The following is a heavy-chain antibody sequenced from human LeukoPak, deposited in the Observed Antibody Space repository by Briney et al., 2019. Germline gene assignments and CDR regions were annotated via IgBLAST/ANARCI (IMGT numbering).Heavy chain of an antibody. Sequence: GGSLRLSCATSGFTFDDYAMHWVRQAPGKGLEWVSGISWNSGSIGYADSVKGRFTISRGNAKNSLYLQMNSLRAEDMALYYCAKDRAVAGTGLGIDYWGQGTLVTVSS. CDR2: ISWNSGSI. V-gene: IGHV3-9*03. CDR3: AKDRAVAGTGLGIDY. CDR1: GFTFDDYA. D-gene: IGHD6-19*01. J-gene: IGHJ4*02.